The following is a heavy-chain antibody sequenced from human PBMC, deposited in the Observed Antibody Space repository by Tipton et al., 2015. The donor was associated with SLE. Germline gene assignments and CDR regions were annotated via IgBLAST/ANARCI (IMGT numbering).Heavy chain of an antibody. J-gene: IGHJ4*02. V-gene: IGHV3-30*04. CDR1: GFTFSSYA. Sequence: SLRLSCAASGFTFSSYAMHWVRQAPGKGLEWVAVISYDGSNKYYADSVKGRFTISRDNSKNTLYLQMNSLRAEGTAVYYCAREDPRACFDYWGQGTLVTVSS. CDR3: AREDPRACFDY. CDR2: ISYDGSNK.